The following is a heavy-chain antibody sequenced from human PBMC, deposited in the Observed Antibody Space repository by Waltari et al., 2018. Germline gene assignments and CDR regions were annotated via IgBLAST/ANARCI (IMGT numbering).Heavy chain of an antibody. CDR2: IYYSGST. V-gene: IGHV4-59*08. Sequence: QVQLQESGPGLVKPSETLSLTCTVSGGSISSYYWSWIRQPPGKGLEWIGYIYYSGSTNYNPSLKSRVTISVDTSKNQFSLKLSSVTAADTAVYYCARHVLRFLEWLDYWGQGTLVTVSS. CDR3: ARHVLRFLEWLDY. J-gene: IGHJ4*02. CDR1: GGSISSYY. D-gene: IGHD3-3*01.